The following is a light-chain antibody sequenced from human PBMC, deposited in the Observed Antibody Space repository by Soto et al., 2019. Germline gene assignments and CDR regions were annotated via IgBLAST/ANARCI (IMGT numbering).Light chain of an antibody. CDR2: DAS. Sequence: IPMTQSPSTLSATVGDTVTVTCRASQSVSGWLAWYQQKPGEAPKLLIYDASSLESGVPSRFSGSGSGTEFTLTISSLQPDDFATYYCQQYNSYAWTFGQGTKVDIK. V-gene: IGKV1-5*01. CDR1: QSVSGW. J-gene: IGKJ1*01. CDR3: QQYNSYAWT.